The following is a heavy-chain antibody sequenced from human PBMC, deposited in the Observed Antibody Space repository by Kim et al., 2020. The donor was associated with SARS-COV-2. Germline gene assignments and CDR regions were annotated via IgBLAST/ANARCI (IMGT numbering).Heavy chain of an antibody. D-gene: IGHD4-17*01. Sequence: GGSLRLSCVASGSTFSNHWMNWVRQAPGKGLEWVANINPDGSEKAYVDSVKGRFTVSRDNAKSTFYLQMNSLRVEDTAVYYCTVGHYGQWGLGTLVTVSS. CDR1: GSTFSNHW. CDR2: INPDGSEK. V-gene: IGHV3-7*01. CDR3: TVGHYGQ. J-gene: IGHJ4*02.